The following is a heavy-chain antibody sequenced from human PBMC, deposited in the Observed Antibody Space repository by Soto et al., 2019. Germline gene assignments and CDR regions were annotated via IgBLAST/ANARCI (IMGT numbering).Heavy chain of an antibody. Sequence: GGSLRLSCAASGFPFSSYGMHWVRQAPGKGLDWVAVIWYDGSNKDYADSVKGQFTISRDNSKNTLFLQMNNLRVDDTAVYYCASSINWGQGTLVTVSS. CDR2: IWYDGSNK. J-gene: IGHJ1*01. V-gene: IGHV3-33*01. CDR1: GFPFSSYG. CDR3: ASSIN.